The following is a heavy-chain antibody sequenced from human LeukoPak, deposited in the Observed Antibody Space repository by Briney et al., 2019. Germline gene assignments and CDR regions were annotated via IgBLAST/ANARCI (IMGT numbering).Heavy chain of an antibody. J-gene: IGHJ6*03. Sequence: GGSLRLSCVVSGSVFRDDHMSWIRQAPGKGLEWISYISSDGSTIYYADSVQGRFIISRDNAKNSLYLQMNSLRAEDTAVYYCARETPYYDLLTGFYYYIDVWGKGTTVTISS. CDR3: ARETPYYDLLTGFYYYIDV. CDR1: GSVFRDDH. CDR2: ISSDGSTI. D-gene: IGHD3-9*01. V-gene: IGHV3-11*01.